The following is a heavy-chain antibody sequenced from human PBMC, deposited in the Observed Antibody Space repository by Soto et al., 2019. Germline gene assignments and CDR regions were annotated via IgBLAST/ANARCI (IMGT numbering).Heavy chain of an antibody. Sequence: SGPTLVNPTQTLTLTCTFSGFSLSTSGVGVGWIRQPQGKALEWLALIYWDEDKRYSPSLKSRLTITKDTSKNQVVLTMTNMVPVDTATYYCAHSIPEYSSSFLGHCFDPWGQGTLVTVSS. CDR3: AHSIPEYSSSFLGHCFDP. CDR1: GFSLSTSGVG. V-gene: IGHV2-5*02. CDR2: IYWDEDK. J-gene: IGHJ5*02. D-gene: IGHD6-6*01.